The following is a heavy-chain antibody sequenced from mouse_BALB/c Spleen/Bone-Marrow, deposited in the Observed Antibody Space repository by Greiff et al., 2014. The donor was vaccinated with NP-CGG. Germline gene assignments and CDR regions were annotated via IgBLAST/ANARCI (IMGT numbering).Heavy chain of an antibody. D-gene: IGHD2-10*02. CDR3: ARKYGDY. CDR2: IYPGDGET. Sequence: SGAELVRPGSSVKISCKASGYPFSSYWMNWVKQGPGQGLEWIGQIYPGDGETNYNGKFKGNATLTADKSSSTAYMQLISLTSEDSAVYFCARKYGDYWGQGTTLTVSS. J-gene: IGHJ2*01. V-gene: IGHV1-80*01. CDR1: GYPFSSYW.